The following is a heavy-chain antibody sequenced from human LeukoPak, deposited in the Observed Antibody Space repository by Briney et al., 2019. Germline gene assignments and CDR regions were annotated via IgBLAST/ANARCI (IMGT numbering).Heavy chain of an antibody. D-gene: IGHD4-17*01. Sequence: SETLSLTCTVSGGSISSSNYYWGWIRQPPGKGLEWIGSIYYSGSTYYNPSLKSRVPISVDTSKNQFSLKLSSVTAADTAVYYCARPGGDYVPNWGQGTLVTVSS. V-gene: IGHV4-39*01. CDR2: IYYSGST. CDR1: GGSISSSNYY. CDR3: ARPGGDYVPN. J-gene: IGHJ4*02.